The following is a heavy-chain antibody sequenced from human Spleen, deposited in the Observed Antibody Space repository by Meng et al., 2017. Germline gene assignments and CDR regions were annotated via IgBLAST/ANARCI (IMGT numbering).Heavy chain of an antibody. J-gene: IGHJ4*02. CDR3: ARVVGADAGSSWSD. Sequence: GESLKISCEASGFTLSSHWMSWLRQAPGKGLEWVANIKQDGSEKYYVDSVKGRFTISRDNAKNSLSLQMNSLRAEDTAVYYCARVVGADAGSSWSDWGQGTLVTVSS. V-gene: IGHV3-7*01. D-gene: IGHD6-19*01. CDR1: GFTLSSHW. CDR2: IKQDGSEK.